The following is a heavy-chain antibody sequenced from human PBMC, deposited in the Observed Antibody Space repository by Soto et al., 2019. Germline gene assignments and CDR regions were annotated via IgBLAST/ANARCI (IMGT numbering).Heavy chain of an antibody. CDR2: ISGDGVSK. CDR1: GISFSDNA. V-gene: IGHV3-23*01. CDR3: AKQDRLYGVAVAFDS. D-gene: IGHD6-19*01. J-gene: IGHJ4*02. Sequence: VQLLESGGGLVQPGGSLRLSCAASGISFSDNAMSWVRQAPGKGLEWISAISGDGVSKFYGDSVRGRFTISRDNAANTLYLQMNGLRIEDTARYYCAKQDRLYGVAVAFDSWGQGTLVTVSS.